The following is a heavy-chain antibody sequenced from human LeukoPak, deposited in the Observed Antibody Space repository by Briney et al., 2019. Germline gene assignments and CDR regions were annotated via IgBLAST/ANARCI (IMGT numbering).Heavy chain of an antibody. CDR3: ARDHPYYGGNPGDKSGAFDI. CDR2: ISRSGSTI. D-gene: IGHD4-23*01. Sequence: GGSLRLSCAASGLTFSDYYMSWIRQAPGKGLEWVSYISRSGSTIYYADSVKGRFTISRDNAKNSLYLQMNSLRAEDTAVYYCARDHPYYGGNPGDKSGAFDIWGQGTMVTVSS. CDR1: GLTFSDYY. J-gene: IGHJ3*02. V-gene: IGHV3-11*01.